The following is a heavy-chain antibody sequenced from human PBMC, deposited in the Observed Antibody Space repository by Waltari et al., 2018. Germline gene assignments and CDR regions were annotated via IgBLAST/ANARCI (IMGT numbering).Heavy chain of an antibody. CDR2: INHSGST. CDR3: ARRGIRVWGSYRHFDL. V-gene: IGHV4-34*01. D-gene: IGHD3-16*02. CDR1: GGSFSGYY. J-gene: IGHJ2*01. Sequence: QVQLQQWGAGLLKPSETLSLTCAVYGGSFSGYYWSWIRQPPGKGLEWIGEINHSGSTNYHPSLKSRVTISVDTSKNQFSLKLSSVTAADTAVYYCARRGIRVWGSYRHFDLWGRGTLVTVSS.